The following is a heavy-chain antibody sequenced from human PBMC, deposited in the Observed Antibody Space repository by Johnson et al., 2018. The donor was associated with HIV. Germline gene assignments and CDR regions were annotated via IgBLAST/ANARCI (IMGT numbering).Heavy chain of an antibody. CDR2: IRYDGTTE. Sequence: QVQLVESGGGVVQPGGSLRLSCAASGFTFSRCGMHWVRQATGKGLEWVAFIRYDGTTEYYADSVKGRFTISRDNSKNALNLQMNCLRAEDPAFYYCAKDSITCCNFPNAFDICGQGTMVTVSS. CDR1: GFTFSRCG. V-gene: IGHV3-30*02. CDR3: AKDSITCCNFPNAFDI. D-gene: IGHD5-24*01. J-gene: IGHJ3*02.